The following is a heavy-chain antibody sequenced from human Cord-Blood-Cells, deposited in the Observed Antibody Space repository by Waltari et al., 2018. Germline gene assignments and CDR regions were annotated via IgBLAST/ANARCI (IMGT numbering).Heavy chain of an antibody. V-gene: IGHV1-24*01. CDR2: FVRDDGET. CDR1: GYTRTELS. J-gene: IGHJ5*02. D-gene: IGHD3-10*01. CDR3: ATGLLWFGEP. Sequence: QVQLVQSGAEVKKPGASVKVSCKVSGYTRTELSMHWVRQAPGKGLEWMGGFVRDDGETIYTQEFQCRVTMTGYTSRDTAYMQLSSVRSEATALYYCATGLLWFGEPWGQGTLVTVSS.